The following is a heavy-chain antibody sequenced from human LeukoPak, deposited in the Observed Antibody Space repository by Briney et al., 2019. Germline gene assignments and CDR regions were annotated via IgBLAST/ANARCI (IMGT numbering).Heavy chain of an antibody. CDR3: ASNSCSGGSCYLRHDY. J-gene: IGHJ4*02. CDR2: INPSGGST. D-gene: IGHD2-15*01. Sequence: ASVKVSCKASGYTFTSYYMHWVRQAPGQGLEWMGIINPSGGSTSYAQKFQGRVTMTRDMSTSTVYMELSSLRSEDTAVYYCASNSCSGGSCYLRHDYWGQGTLVTVSS. CDR1: GYTFTSYY. V-gene: IGHV1-46*01.